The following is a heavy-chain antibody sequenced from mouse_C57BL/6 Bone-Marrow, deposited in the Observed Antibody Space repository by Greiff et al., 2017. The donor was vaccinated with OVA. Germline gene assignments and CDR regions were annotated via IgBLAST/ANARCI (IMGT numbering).Heavy chain of an antibody. CDR1: GYTFTSYG. CDR3: ARGDYSNWAWFAY. Sequence: VQLQQSGAELARPGASVKLSCKASGYTFTSYGISWVKQRTGQGLEWIGEIYPRRGNTYYQENLKGKVTLSADKSTSTAYMQLRSLTSEDSAVYFCARGDYSNWAWFAYWGQGTLVTVSA. V-gene: IGHV1-81*01. J-gene: IGHJ3*01. D-gene: IGHD2-5*01. CDR2: IYPRRGNT.